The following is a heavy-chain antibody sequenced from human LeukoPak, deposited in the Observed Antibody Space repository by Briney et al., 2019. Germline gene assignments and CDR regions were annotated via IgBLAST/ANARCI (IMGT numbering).Heavy chain of an antibody. D-gene: IGHD6-13*01. CDR2: IYHTGSS. J-gene: IGHJ4*02. CDR3: ARVVYSHSWYGGRFDT. CDR1: GGSFSSTDW. V-gene: IGHV4-4*02. Sequence: SETLSLTCTVSGGSFSSTDWWSWVRQPPGKGLEWIGEIYHTGSSNYNPSLRTRLIISLDTSKSQFSLKLMSVTAADTAMYFCARVVYSHSWYGGRFDTWGQGALVTVSS.